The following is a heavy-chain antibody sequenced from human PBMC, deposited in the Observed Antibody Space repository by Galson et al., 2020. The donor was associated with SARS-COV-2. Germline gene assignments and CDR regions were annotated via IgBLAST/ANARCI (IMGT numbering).Heavy chain of an antibody. CDR3: ARDKWFGESESYGMDV. D-gene: IGHD3-10*01. CDR1: GFTFSSYS. V-gene: IGHV3-21*01. J-gene: IGHJ6*02. Sequence: KIGESLKISCAASGFTFSSYSMNWVRQAPGKGLEWVSSISSSSSYIYYADSVKGRFTISRDNAKNSLYLQMNSLRAEDTAVYYCARDKWFGESESYGMDVWGQGTTVTVSS. CDR2: ISSSSSYI.